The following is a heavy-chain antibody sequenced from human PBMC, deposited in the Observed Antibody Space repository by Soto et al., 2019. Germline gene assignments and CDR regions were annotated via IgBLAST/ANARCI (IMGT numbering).Heavy chain of an antibody. CDR2: IYYSGST. CDR3: ARIASLYYYGMDV. J-gene: IGHJ6*04. V-gene: IGHV4-59*01. Sequence: SETLSLTCTVSGGSISSYYWSWIRQPPGKGLEWIGYIYYSGSTNYNPSLKSRVTISVDTSKNQFSLKLSSVTAADTAVYYCARIASLYYYGMDVWGKGTTVTVSS. CDR1: GGSISSYY.